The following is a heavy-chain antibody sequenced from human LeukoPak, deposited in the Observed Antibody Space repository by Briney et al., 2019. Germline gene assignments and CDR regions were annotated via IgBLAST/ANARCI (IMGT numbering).Heavy chain of an antibody. J-gene: IGHJ4*02. D-gene: IGHD3-22*01. CDR2: ISSGGTYM. CDR1: GFNFSSYS. CDR3: AREFKYYYDSSGYYYDGYYFDY. Sequence: GGSLRLSCAASGFNFSSYSMNWVRQAPGKGLEWVSSISSGGTYMYYGDSMKGRFTISRDNAKNSLFLQMTSLRAEDTAVYYCAREFKYYYDSSGYYYDGYYFDYWGQGTLVTVSS. V-gene: IGHV3-21*01.